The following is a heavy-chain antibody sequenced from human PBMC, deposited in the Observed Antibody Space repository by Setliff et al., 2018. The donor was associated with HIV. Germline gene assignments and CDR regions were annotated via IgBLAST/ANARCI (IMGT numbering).Heavy chain of an antibody. CDR2: INGGNGNT. V-gene: IGHV1-3*01. D-gene: IGHD2-2*01. Sequence: WASVKVSCKASEYNFTKYSMHWVRQAPGQSLEWMGWINGGNGNTKYSQKFLARVTFTRDTSASTAYMELSSLRSEDTAVYYCARERRGCTSNSCYVDAFDLWGQGTMVTVS. J-gene: IGHJ3*01. CDR3: ARERRGCTSNSCYVDAFDL. CDR1: EYNFTKYS.